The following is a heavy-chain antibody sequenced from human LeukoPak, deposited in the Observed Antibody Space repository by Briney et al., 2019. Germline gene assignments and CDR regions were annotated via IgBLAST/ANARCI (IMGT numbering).Heavy chain of an antibody. CDR2: IYGGGST. CDR1: GFTVSSNY. J-gene: IGHJ4*02. V-gene: IGHV3-53*01. Sequence: PEGSLRLSCAASGFTVSSNYITWVRQAPGKGLEWVSVIYGGGSTYYADSVKGRFTISRDNSKNTLYLQMNSLRAEDTAVYYCARGSYYHDSSGYYGFDYWGQETLVTVSS. D-gene: IGHD3-22*01. CDR3: ARGSYYHDSSGYYGFDY.